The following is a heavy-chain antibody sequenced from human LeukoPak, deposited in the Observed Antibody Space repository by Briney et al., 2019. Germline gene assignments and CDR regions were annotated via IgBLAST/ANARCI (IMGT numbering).Heavy chain of an antibody. CDR3: ARVGRGYSYGY. V-gene: IGHV3-21*01. Sequence: GGSLRLSCAASGFTFSSYSVNWVRQAPGKGLEWVSSISSSSSYYADSVKGRFTISRDNAKNSLYLQMNSLRAEDTAVSYCARVGRGYSYGYWGQGTLVTVSS. CDR1: GFTFSSYS. J-gene: IGHJ4*02. D-gene: IGHD5-18*01. CDR2: ISSSSS.